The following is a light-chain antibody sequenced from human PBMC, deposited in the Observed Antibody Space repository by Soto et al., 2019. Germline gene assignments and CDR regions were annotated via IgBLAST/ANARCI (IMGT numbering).Light chain of an antibody. J-gene: IGKJ2*01. CDR3: HQYDNAPQT. CDR1: QSMTRTD. CDR2: AAS. V-gene: IGKV3-20*01. Sequence: EIVLMQSPGTLSLSPGERATLSCRASQSMTRTDIAWYQKKPGQAPRLLIYAASIRAPGIPDKFSGTGSGTDYSLTIDRLEPEDSAVYYCHQYDNAPQTFGQGTKVEIK.